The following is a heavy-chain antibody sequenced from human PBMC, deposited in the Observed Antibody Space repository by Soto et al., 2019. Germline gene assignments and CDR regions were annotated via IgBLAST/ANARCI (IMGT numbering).Heavy chain of an antibody. CDR1: AYNLAGDG. CDR3: ARRGNPLMDA. J-gene: IGHJ6*02. V-gene: IGHV1-18*01. CDR2: INVHSGDT. Sequence: QVQVVQSGGEMKKPGASVKVSCKPSAYNLAGDGFTWVRQAPGQGLEWMGWINVHSGDTNYAQKFQDRFSLTTDTSTRTVYMELRNLRSADTAVYYCARRGNPLMDAWGQGTTVIVSS.